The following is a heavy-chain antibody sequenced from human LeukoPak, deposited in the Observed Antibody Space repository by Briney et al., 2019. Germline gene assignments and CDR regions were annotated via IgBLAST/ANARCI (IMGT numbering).Heavy chain of an antibody. D-gene: IGHD6-25*01. CDR1: GGSISSSNW. J-gene: IGHJ4*02. CDR2: IYHSGTT. Sequence: PSETLSLTCAVSGGSISSSNWWHWVRQTPGKGLEWIGEIYHSGTTNYNPSLKSRVTISVDKSKNQFSLKLSSVTAADTAVYYCARDLQTLAAAYWGQGTLVTVSS. CDR3: ARDLQTLAAAY. V-gene: IGHV4-4*02.